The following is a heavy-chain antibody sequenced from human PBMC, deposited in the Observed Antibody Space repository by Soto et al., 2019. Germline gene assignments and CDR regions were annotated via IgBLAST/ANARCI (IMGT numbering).Heavy chain of an antibody. CDR2: IYYSGST. Sequence: PSETLSLTCTVSGGSISSYYWSWIRQPPGKGLEWIGSIYYSGSTYYNPSLKSRVTISVDTSKNQFSLKLSSVTAADTAVYYCARGLRLYYYYYYGMDVWGQGTTVTVYS. CDR1: GGSISSYY. D-gene: IGHD3-16*01. CDR3: ARGLRLYYYYYYGMDV. J-gene: IGHJ6*02. V-gene: IGHV4-59*05.